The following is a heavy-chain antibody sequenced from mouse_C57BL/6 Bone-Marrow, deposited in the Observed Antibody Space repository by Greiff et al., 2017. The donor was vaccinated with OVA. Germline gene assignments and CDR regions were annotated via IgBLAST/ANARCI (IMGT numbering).Heavy chain of an antibody. CDR1: GFTFSSYA. CDR2: ISDGGSYT. J-gene: IGHJ4*01. Sequence: EVHLVESGGGLVKPGGSLKLSCAASGFTFSSYAMSWVRQTPEKRLEWVATISDGGSYTYYPDNVKGRFTISRDNAKNNLYLQMSHLKSEDTAMYYCARDRDYGTLYYAMDYWGQGTSVTVSS. V-gene: IGHV5-4*01. CDR3: ARDRDYGTLYYAMDY. D-gene: IGHD1-1*01.